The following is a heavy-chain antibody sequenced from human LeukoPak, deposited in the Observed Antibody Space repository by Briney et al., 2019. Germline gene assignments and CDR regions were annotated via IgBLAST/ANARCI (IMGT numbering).Heavy chain of an antibody. CDR2: INPNSGGT. CDR1: GYTFTGYY. D-gene: IGHD3-22*01. Sequence: GASVKVSCKASGYTFTGYYMHWVRQAPGQGLEWMGWINPNSGGTNYAQKFQGRVTMTRDTSISTAYMELSRLRSDDTAVYYCARVDSSGYCYEAGVYWGQGTLVTVSS. CDR3: ARVDSSGYCYEAGVY. V-gene: IGHV1-2*02. J-gene: IGHJ4*02.